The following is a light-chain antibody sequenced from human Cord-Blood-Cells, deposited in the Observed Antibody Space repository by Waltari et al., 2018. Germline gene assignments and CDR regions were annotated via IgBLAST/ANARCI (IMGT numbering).Light chain of an antibody. J-gene: IGLJ2*01. CDR2: GVS. Sequence: QSALTQPPSASGSPGQSVTISCTGTSSDVGGYNYVSWYQQHPGKAPKLMIYGVSKRPSVVPDRFSGSKSGNTASLTVSGLQAEDEADYYCSSYAGSNNVVFGGGTKLTVL. CDR3: SSYAGSNNVV. V-gene: IGLV2-8*01. CDR1: SSDVGGYNY.